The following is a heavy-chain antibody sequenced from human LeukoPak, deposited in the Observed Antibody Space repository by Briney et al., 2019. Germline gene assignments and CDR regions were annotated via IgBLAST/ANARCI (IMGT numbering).Heavy chain of an antibody. J-gene: IGHJ5*02. CDR2: IYYSGST. CDR1: GGSISSYY. CDR3: ARLSAAAFDP. V-gene: IGHV4-59*08. D-gene: IGHD6-13*01. Sequence: SETLSLTCTVSGGSISSYYWSWIRQPPGKGLEWIGYIYYSGSTNYNPSLKSRVTISVDTSKNQFSLKLSSVTAADTAVYYCARLSAAAFDPWGQGTLVTVSS.